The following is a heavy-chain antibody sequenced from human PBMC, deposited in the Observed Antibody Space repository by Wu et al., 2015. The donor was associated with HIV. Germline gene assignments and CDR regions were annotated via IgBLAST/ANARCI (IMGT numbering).Heavy chain of an antibody. CDR3: ARAVGWGHYYNGEEKYYFDY. V-gene: IGHV1-2*06. J-gene: IGHJ4*02. Sequence: QVQLLQSGAEVRKPGASVRVSCKTSGYIFTDYYMHWVRQAPGQGLQWMGRINPNSGGAKYAQNFQGRVTMTWDTSISTAYMELSRLRSDDTAVYYCARAVGWGHYYNGEEKYYFDYWGQGTLVTVSS. CDR2: INPNSGGA. D-gene: IGHD3-10*01. CDR1: GYIFTDYY.